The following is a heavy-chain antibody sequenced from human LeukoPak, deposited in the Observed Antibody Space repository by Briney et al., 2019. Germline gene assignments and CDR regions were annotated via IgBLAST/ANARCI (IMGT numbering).Heavy chain of an antibody. Sequence: GESLKISCKGAGYSFTSYWIGWVRQMPGKGLEGMGMIYPGDSDPRYSPSFRGKVTISADPSIATAYLQWSSLKASESAMYYCARRLGTGTTEYWGQGTLVTVSS. CDR3: ARRLGTGTTEY. V-gene: IGHV5-51*01. D-gene: IGHD1-7*01. CDR2: IYPGDSDP. CDR1: GYSFTSYW. J-gene: IGHJ4*02.